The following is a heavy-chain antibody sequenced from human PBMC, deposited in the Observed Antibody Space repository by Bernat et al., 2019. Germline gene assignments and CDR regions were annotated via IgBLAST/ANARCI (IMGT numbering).Heavy chain of an antibody. CDR1: GFSLSTSGVG. CDR3: ARLIITMTGWGNVFDM. CDR2: IYWDDDK. Sequence: QITLKESGPTLVKPTQTLTLTCTFSGFSLSTSGVGVGWIRQPPGKALEWLTLIYWDDDKRYSPSLKSSLTITKDTSKNQVVLTMTNLDPVDTATYYCARLIITMTGWGNVFDMWGQGTMVTVSS. J-gene: IGHJ3*02. V-gene: IGHV2-5*02. D-gene: IGHD3-22*01.